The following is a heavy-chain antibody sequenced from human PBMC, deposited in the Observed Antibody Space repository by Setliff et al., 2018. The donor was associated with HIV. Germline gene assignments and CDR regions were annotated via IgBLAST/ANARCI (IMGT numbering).Heavy chain of an antibody. CDR3: ARDRITMVRGVISGGFDY. CDR2: INAGNGNT. Sequence: VASVKVSCKASGYTFTSYAMHWVRQAPGQRLEWMGWINAGNGNTKYSQKFQGRVTITRDTSASTAYMELSSLRSEDTAVYYCARDRITMVRGVISGGFDYWGQGTLVTVSS. V-gene: IGHV1-3*01. D-gene: IGHD3-10*01. J-gene: IGHJ4*02. CDR1: GYTFTSYA.